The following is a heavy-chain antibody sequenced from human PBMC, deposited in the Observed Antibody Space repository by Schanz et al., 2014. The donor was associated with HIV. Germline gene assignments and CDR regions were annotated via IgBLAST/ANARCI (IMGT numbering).Heavy chain of an antibody. CDR2: IIPMLGTA. Sequence: QVHLVQSGAEVTTPGTSVKVSCKASGGTFNNYTVTWVRQAPGQGLEWMGGIIPMLGTANYAQKFQGRVTMIADESTKTVYMELTSLRSEDTAFYYCARSAEFCSGGSRPPSWFDPWGQGTLVTVSS. V-gene: IGHV1-69*01. CDR3: ARSAEFCSGGSRPPSWFDP. CDR1: GGTFNNYT. J-gene: IGHJ5*02. D-gene: IGHD2-15*01.